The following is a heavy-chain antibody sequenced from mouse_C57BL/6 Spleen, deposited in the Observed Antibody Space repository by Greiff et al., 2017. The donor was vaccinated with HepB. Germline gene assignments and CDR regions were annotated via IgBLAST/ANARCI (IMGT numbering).Heavy chain of an antibody. Sequence: QVQLQQPGAELVKPGASVKLSCKASGYTFTSYWMHWVKQRPGQGLEWIGMIHPNSGSTNYNEKFKSKATLTVDKSSSTAYMPLSSLTSEVSAVYDCARSATMVTSGFAYWGQGTLVTFSA. CDR1: GYTFTSYW. CDR2: IHPNSGST. CDR3: ARSATMVTSGFAY. V-gene: IGHV1-64*01. D-gene: IGHD2-2*01. J-gene: IGHJ3*01.